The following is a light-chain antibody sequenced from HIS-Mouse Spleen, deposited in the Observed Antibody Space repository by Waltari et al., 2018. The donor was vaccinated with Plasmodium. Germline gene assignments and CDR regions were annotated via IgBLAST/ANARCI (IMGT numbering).Light chain of an antibody. V-gene: IGLV2-23*01. J-gene: IGLJ3*02. CDR2: EGS. CDR1: SSDVGSYNL. CDR3: CSYAGSSTNWV. Sequence: QSALTQPASVSGSPGQSITISCTGTSSDVGSYNLVSWYQPHPGKAPKLMIYEGSKRPSWVSNRFSGSKSGNTASLTIAGLQAEDGADYYCCSYAGSSTNWVFGGGTKLTVL.